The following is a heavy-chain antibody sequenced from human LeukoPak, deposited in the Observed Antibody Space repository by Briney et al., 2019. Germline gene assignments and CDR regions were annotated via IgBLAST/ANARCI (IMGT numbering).Heavy chain of an antibody. V-gene: IGHV4-31*03. Sequence: SETLSLTCTVSGGSINRGDYYWSWIRQLPGKGLEWIGYIYYSGSTYYPPSLRSRVTISVDTSKNQFSLRLSSVTAADTAVYYCAREAGDSRSFDYWGQGTLVTVSS. J-gene: IGHJ4*02. CDR1: GGSINRGDYY. CDR3: AREAGDSRSFDY. D-gene: IGHD2-15*01. CDR2: IYYSGST.